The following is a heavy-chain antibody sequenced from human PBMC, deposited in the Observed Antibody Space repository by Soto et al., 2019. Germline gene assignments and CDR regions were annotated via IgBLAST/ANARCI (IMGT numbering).Heavy chain of an antibody. CDR2: ITSSSSYI. Sequence: GGSLRLSCAASGFAFSTYSMNWVRQAPGKGLEWVSSITSSSSYIYYADSVKGRFTISRDNAKNSLYLQMNSLRAEDTAVYYCASALYYYDTSGRSTDAIDIWGQGTMVTVSS. J-gene: IGHJ3*02. CDR1: GFAFSTYS. D-gene: IGHD3-22*01. CDR3: ASALYYYDTSGRSTDAIDI. V-gene: IGHV3-21*01.